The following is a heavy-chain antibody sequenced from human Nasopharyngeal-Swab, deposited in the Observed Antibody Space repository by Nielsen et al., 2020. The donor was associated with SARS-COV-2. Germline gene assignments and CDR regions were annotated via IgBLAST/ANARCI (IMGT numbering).Heavy chain of an antibody. CDR3: AKLAGVSSGWYSSETLDI. CDR1: GFTFDDYA. Sequence: SLKISCAASGFTFDDYAMHWVRQAPGKGLEWVSGISWNSGSIGYADSVKGRFTTSRDNAKNSLYLQMNSLRAEDTALYYCAKLAGVSSGWYSSETLDIWGQGTMVTVSS. J-gene: IGHJ3*02. V-gene: IGHV3-9*01. CDR2: ISWNSGSI. D-gene: IGHD6-19*01.